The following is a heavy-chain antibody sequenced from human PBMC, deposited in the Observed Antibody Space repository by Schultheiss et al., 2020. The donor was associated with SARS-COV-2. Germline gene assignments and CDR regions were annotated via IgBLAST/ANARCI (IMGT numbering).Heavy chain of an antibody. CDR1: GFTFTSYG. Sequence: GGSLRLSCAASGFTFTSYGMHWVRQAPGKGLEWVALIWYDGSNKYYVDSVKGRFTISRDNAKNSLYLQMNSLRAEDTAVYYCARDEALLWFGSNGPLYYGIDVLGQGTTVTVSS. CDR3: ARDEALLWFGSNGPLYYGIDV. D-gene: IGHD3-10*01. V-gene: IGHV3-33*01. J-gene: IGHJ6*02. CDR2: IWYDGSNK.